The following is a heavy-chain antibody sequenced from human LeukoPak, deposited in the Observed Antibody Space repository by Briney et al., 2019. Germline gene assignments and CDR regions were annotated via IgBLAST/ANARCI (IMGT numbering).Heavy chain of an antibody. CDR3: ARETEAFDN. CDR2: LSSSSGHI. Sequence: GGSLRLSCAASGFTFTDYAMNWVRQAPGKGLEWVSTLSSSSGHIYYADSVRGRFTISRDNADNSLYLQMNSLRGEDTAVYYCARETEAFDNWGQGTLVTVSS. J-gene: IGHJ4*02. V-gene: IGHV3-21*01. CDR1: GFTFTDYA.